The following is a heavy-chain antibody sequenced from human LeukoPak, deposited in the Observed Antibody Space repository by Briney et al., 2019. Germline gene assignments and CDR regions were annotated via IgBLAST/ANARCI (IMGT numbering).Heavy chain of an antibody. CDR1: GYTFTGYY. J-gene: IGHJ4*02. V-gene: IGHV1-2*06. Sequence: ASVKVSCKASGYTFTGYYMHWLRQAPGQGLEWMGRINPNSGGTNYAQKFQGRVTMTRDTSISTAYMELSRLRSGDTAVYYCARVTSSWAGFDYWGQGTLVTVSS. D-gene: IGHD6-13*01. CDR2: INPNSGGT. CDR3: ARVTSSWAGFDY.